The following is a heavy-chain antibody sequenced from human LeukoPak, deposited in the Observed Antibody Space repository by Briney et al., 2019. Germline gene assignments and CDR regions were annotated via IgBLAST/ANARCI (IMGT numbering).Heavy chain of an antibody. CDR3: GTGDILTGSHLHGMDV. CDR2: IRSKANSYAT. CDR1: GFTFSGST. Sequence: GGSLRLSCAASGFTFSGSTMHWVRQASGKGLEWVGRIRSKANSYATAYAASVKGRFTISRDDSKSTAYLQMNSLKTEDTAVYYCGTGDILTGSHLHGMDVWGRGTTVTVSS. D-gene: IGHD3-9*01. V-gene: IGHV3-73*01. J-gene: IGHJ6*02.